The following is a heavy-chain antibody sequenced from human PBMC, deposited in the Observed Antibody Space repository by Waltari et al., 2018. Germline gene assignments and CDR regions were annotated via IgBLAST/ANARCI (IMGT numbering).Heavy chain of an antibody. CDR2: INHSGST. CDR1: GGSFSGYY. V-gene: IGHV4-34*01. J-gene: IGHJ5*02. D-gene: IGHD3-10*01. CDR3: ARGWYGSGSYWLGSYWFDP. Sequence: QVQLQQWGAGLLKPSETLSLTCAVYGGSFSGYYWSWIRQPPGKGLEWIGEINHSGSTNYNPSLKSRVTISVDTSKNQFSLKLSSVTAADTAVYYCARGWYGSGSYWLGSYWFDPWGQGTLVTVSS.